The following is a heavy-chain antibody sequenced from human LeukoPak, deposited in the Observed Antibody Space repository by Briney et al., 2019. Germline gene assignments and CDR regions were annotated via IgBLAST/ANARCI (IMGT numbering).Heavy chain of an antibody. J-gene: IGHJ6*03. D-gene: IGHD2-8*02. CDR3: AKDPGASVSGFYMDV. CDR1: GFIFSTYG. V-gene: IGHV3-30*02. Sequence: GGSLRLSCAASGFIFSTYGMHWVRQATGKGLEWVSFIWSDGNNRFYADSVKGRFTISRDNSKNMLYLQMDTLRAEDTALYYCAKDPGASVSGFYMDVWGKGTTVIVSS. CDR2: IWSDGNNR.